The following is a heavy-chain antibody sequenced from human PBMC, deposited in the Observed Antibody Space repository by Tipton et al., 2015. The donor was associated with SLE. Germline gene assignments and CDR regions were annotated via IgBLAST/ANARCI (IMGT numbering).Heavy chain of an antibody. CDR3: AGGAGWSHDY. CDR1: GFTFSSFW. CDR2: ISQDGSET. V-gene: IGHV3-7*01. J-gene: IGHJ4*02. Sequence: GSLRLSCAGSGFTFSSFWINWVCQAPGKGLEWVAIISQDGSETHYVDSLEGRFSISRDNDKKSVFLEVLSLTVEDTAVYYCAGGAGWSHDYWGQGTLVTVSS. D-gene: IGHD1-14*01.